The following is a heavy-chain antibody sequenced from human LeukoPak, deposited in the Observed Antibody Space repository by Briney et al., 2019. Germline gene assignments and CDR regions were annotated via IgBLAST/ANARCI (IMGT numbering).Heavy chain of an antibody. CDR3: ARGFHYDTSGYYYFY. Sequence: GSSVKVSCKASGGTFSSYAISWVRQAPGQGLEWMGRIIPIFGTANYAQKFQGRVTITTDESTSTAYMELSSLRSEDTAVYYCARGFHYDTSGYYYFYWGQGTRVTVSS. CDR2: IIPIFGTA. CDR1: GGTFSSYA. D-gene: IGHD3-22*01. J-gene: IGHJ4*02. V-gene: IGHV1-69*05.